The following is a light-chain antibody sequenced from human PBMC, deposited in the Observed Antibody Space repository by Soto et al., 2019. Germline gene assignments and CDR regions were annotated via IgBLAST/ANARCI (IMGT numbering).Light chain of an antibody. CDR1: TSNIGSGYD. Sequence: QSVLTQPPSVSGAPGQRVTISCTGSTSNIGSGYDVHWYQQVPGLAPKLLIYANINRPSGVPDRFSGSKSGTSASLAITGLQAEDEADYYCQSYDNSLSGWVFGGGTKVTVL. J-gene: IGLJ2*01. CDR2: ANI. CDR3: QSYDNSLSGWV. V-gene: IGLV1-40*01.